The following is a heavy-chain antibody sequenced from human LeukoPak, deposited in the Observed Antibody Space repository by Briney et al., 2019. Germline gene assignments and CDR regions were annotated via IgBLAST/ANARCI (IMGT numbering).Heavy chain of an antibody. J-gene: IGHJ4*02. CDR1: GFTFSSYA. Sequence: GGSLRLSCAASGFTFSSYAMSWVRQAPGKGLEWVSAISGSGGSTYYADSVKGRFTISRDNSKNTVYLQMNSLRAEDTAVYFCARRYNSYYFDYWGQGTLVTVSS. CDR2: ISGSGGST. V-gene: IGHV3-23*01. D-gene: IGHD1-20*01. CDR3: ARRYNSYYFDY.